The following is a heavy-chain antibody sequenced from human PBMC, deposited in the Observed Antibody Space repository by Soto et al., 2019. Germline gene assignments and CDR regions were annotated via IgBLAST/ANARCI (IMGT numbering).Heavy chain of an antibody. V-gene: IGHV4-34*01. CDR3: ARGTRSTVMPMAHFDY. CDR1: GGSLSGYR. D-gene: IGHD4-4*01. J-gene: IGHJ4*02. CDR2: ITQSGST. Sequence: SETLSLTCDGGSLSGYRWSWIRQSPGVGLEWIGEITQSGSTYYNPSLKSRVTISVDVSKDQFFLKLNSVTAADTAVYHCARGTRSTVMPMAHFDYWAQGTLVTVSS.